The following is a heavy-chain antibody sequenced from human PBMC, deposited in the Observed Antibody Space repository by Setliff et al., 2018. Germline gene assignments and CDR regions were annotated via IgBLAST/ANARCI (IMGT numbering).Heavy chain of an antibody. V-gene: IGHV3-23*01. J-gene: IGHJ2*01. CDR1: GFTFTNYA. Sequence: GGSLRLSCAASGFTFTNYAINWVRQPPGKGLEWVSGISGSGDDTYYADSVKGRFTISRDNSKNTLYLQMNSLRGEDTAVYYCVRVAGRGRYWYFDLWGRGTLVTVSS. CDR2: ISGSGDDT. CDR3: VRVAGRGRYWYFDL.